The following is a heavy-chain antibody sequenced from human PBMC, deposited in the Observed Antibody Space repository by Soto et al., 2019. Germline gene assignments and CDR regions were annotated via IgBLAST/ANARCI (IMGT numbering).Heavy chain of an antibody. J-gene: IGHJ4*02. Sequence: QVQLVESGGGVVQPGRSLRLSCAASGFTFSSYGMHWVRQAPGKGLEWVAVIWYDGSNKYYVDSVKGRFTISRDNSKNTLDLQMNSLRAEDTAVYYCARDRYSSGWYDLDYWGQGTLVTVSS. CDR1: GFTFSSYG. CDR2: IWYDGSNK. V-gene: IGHV3-33*01. CDR3: ARDRYSSGWYDLDY. D-gene: IGHD6-19*01.